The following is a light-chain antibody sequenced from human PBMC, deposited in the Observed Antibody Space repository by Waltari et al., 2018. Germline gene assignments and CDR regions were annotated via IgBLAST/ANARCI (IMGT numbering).Light chain of an antibody. V-gene: IGKV1-5*03. CDR3: QQYRT. J-gene: IGKJ1*01. CDR2: KAS. Sequence: DIQMTQSPSTLSASVGDRVTMTCRASQSISSWLAWYKQKPGKAPKLLIYKASSLESGVPSRFSGSGSGTEFTLTISSLQPDDFATYYCQQYRTFGQGTKVEIK. CDR1: QSISSW.